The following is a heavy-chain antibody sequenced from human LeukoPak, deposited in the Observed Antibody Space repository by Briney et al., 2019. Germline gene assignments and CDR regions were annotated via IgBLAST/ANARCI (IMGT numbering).Heavy chain of an antibody. J-gene: IGHJ4*02. CDR3: ARVYDRRGAPHLLFDY. CDR1: GYTFTGYY. V-gene: IGHV1-2*02. Sequence: ASVKVSCKASGYTFTGYYMHWVRQAPGQGLEWMGWINPNSGGTNYAQKFQGRVTMTRDTSISIAYMELSRLKSDDTAVYYCARVYDRRGAPHLLFDYWGQGTLVTVSS. D-gene: IGHD3-16*01. CDR2: INPNSGGT.